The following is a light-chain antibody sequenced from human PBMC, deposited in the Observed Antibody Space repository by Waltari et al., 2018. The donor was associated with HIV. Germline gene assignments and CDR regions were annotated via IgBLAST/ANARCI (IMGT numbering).Light chain of an antibody. CDR2: EVS. CDR3: SSYTSSYTVV. CDR1: SSDVGGHNY. Sequence: QSALTQPASVSGSPGQSITISCPGTSSDVGGHNYVPWYQQHPGKAPRLIIYEVSDRPSGVSNRFSGSKTDNTASLTISGLQTEDEADYYCSSYTSSYTVVFGGGTKLTVL. J-gene: IGLJ2*01. V-gene: IGLV2-14*01.